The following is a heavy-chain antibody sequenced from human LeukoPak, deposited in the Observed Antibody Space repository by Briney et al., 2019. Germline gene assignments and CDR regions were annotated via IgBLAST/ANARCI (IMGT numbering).Heavy chain of an antibody. Sequence: GASVKVSCKASGYTFTSYYMHWVRQAPGQGLEWMGLIYPCGGSTSYAQKFQGRVTMTRDTSTSTVYMELSSLRSEDTAVYYCARERAVLDAFDSWGQGTMVTVSS. CDR2: IYPCGGST. CDR3: ARERAVLDAFDS. CDR1: GYTFTSYY. J-gene: IGHJ3*02. D-gene: IGHD6-19*01. V-gene: IGHV1-46*01.